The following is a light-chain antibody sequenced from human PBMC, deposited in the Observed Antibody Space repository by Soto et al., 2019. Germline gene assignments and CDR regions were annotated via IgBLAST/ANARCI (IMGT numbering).Light chain of an antibody. CDR2: DVS. CDR1: SNNVGGYEY. Sequence: QSALTQSRSVSGSPGQSVAISCTGTSNNVGGYEYVSWYQQHPGKAPKLIIFDVSKRPSGVPDRFSGSKSGNTASLAISGLQAEDEADYYCCSYAGSFTWVFGGGTKLTVL. V-gene: IGLV2-11*01. CDR3: CSYAGSFTWV. J-gene: IGLJ3*02.